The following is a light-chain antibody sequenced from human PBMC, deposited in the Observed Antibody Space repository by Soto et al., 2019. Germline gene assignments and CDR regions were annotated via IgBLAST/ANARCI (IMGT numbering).Light chain of an antibody. CDR3: QQYCRSPGT. CDR2: GSS. Sequence: EIVLTQSPGTLSLSPGERATLSCRASQSVSSSYLAWYQQKPGQAPRLLLYGSSSRATGITDRFSGSRSGTDLTLTISRLEHEDFAVYCCQQYCRSPGTFGQGTKVEIK. V-gene: IGKV3-20*01. CDR1: QSVSSSY. J-gene: IGKJ1*01.